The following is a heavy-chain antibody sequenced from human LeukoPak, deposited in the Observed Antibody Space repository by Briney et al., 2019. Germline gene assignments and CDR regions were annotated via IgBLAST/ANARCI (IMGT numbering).Heavy chain of an antibody. Sequence: GGSLRLSCGTSGFTFSDSWMSWFRQAPGQGLEWVASIKDDGSDKYYLDSVRGRFTISRDNAEDSLYLQLEDLRAEDTAVFYCARHLLRGQNFDYWGQGTLVTVS. CDR2: IKDDGSDK. J-gene: IGHJ4*02. V-gene: IGHV3-7*01. CDR1: GFTFSDSW. CDR3: ARHLLRGQNFDY.